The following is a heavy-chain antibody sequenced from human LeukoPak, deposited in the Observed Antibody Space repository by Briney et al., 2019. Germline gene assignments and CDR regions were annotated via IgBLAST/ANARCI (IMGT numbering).Heavy chain of an antibody. D-gene: IGHD3-10*01. J-gene: IGHJ6*02. CDR1: GFTVSSNY. CDR3: ARAGSFYYYGMDV. CDR2: IYSGGST. Sequence: GGSLRLSCAASGFTVSSNYMSWVRQAPGKGLEWVSVIYSGGSTYYADSVKGGFTISRDNSKNTLYLQMNSLRAEDTAVYYCARAGSFYYYGMDVWGQGTTVTVSS. V-gene: IGHV3-66*01.